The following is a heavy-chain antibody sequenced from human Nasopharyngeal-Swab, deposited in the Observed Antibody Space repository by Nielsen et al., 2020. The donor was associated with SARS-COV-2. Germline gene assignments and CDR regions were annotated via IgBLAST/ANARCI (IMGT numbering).Heavy chain of an antibody. Sequence: GESLKISCAASGFTFSSYWMHWVRQAPGKGLVWVSRINSDGSSTSYADSVKGRFTISRDNAKNTLYLQMNSLRAEDTAVYYCARASNFYSNYFGYWGQGTLVTVSS. V-gene: IGHV3-74*01. CDR1: GFTFSSYW. J-gene: IGHJ4*02. D-gene: IGHD4-11*01. CDR3: ARASNFYSNYFGY. CDR2: INSDGSST.